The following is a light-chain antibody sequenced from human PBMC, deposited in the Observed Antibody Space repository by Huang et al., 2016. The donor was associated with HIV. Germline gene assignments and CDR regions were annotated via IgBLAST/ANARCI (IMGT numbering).Light chain of an antibody. Sequence: DIVMTQSPDSLAVSLGERATVNCKSSQTILYSSKNMKYLAWYQQKPGQPPKLLIYWASTRESVVPDRFSGSGSGTDFTLTISSLQAEDVAVYYCQQYFETPLTFGGGTKVEIK. CDR3: QQYFETPLT. CDR1: QTILYSSKNMKY. V-gene: IGKV4-1*01. J-gene: IGKJ4*01. CDR2: WAS.